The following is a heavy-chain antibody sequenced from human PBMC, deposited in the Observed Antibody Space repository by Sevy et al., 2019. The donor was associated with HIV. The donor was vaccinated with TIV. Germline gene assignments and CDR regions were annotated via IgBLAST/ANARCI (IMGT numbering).Heavy chain of an antibody. V-gene: IGHV1-69*13. J-gene: IGHJ6*02. CDR1: GGTFSSYA. CDR3: ARGRLLTYCSSTSCYYYYGMDV. CDR2: IIPIFGTA. D-gene: IGHD2-2*01. Sequence: ASVKVSCKASGGTFSSYAISWVRQAPGQGLAWMGGIIPIFGTANYAQKFQGRVTITADESTSTAYMELSSLRSEDTAVYYCARGRLLTYCSSTSCYYYYGMDVWGQGTTVTVSS.